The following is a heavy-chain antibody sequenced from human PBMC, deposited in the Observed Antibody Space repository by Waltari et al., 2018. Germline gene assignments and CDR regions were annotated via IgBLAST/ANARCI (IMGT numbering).Heavy chain of an antibody. CDR1: GGSISRGGYY. J-gene: IGHJ4*02. CDR2: IYYGGST. CDR3: ARGSLSGKTKYYFDY. V-gene: IGHV4-31*03. D-gene: IGHD3-3*01. Sequence: QVQLQESGPGLVKPSQTLSLTCTVPGGSISRGGYYWSWIRQHPGKGLEWIGYIYYGGSTYYNPSLKSRVTRSVDTSKNQFSLKLSSVTAADTAVYYWARGSLSGKTKYYFDYWGQGTLVTVSS.